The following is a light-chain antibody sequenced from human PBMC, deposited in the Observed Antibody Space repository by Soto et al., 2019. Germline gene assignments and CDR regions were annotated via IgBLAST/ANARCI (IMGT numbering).Light chain of an antibody. CDR2: GAS. CDR1: QNVDTIY. J-gene: IGKJ1*01. V-gene: IGKV3-20*01. Sequence: EIVLTQSPGTLSLSPGERATPSCRVSQNVDTIYLAWYQFKPGQAPRIIIFGASGRATGSPDRFSGSGSETDFTLTISRLEPEDFAVYYCQQYGSLSWTFGQGTKVDIK. CDR3: QQYGSLSWT.